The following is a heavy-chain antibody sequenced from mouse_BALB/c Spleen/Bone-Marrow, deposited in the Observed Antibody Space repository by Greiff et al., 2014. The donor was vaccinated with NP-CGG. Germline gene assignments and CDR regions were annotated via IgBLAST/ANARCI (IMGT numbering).Heavy chain of an antibody. Sequence: EVQVVESGGGLVQPGGSLKLSCAASGFDFSRYWMSWVRQAPGKGLEWIGEINPDSSTINYTPSLKDKFIISRDNAKNTLYLQMNKVRSEDTALYYCARQGYYSSSDYWGQGTTLTVSS. J-gene: IGHJ2*01. V-gene: IGHV4-1*02. CDR2: INPDSSTI. CDR1: GFDFSRYW. D-gene: IGHD1-1*01. CDR3: ARQGYYSSSDY.